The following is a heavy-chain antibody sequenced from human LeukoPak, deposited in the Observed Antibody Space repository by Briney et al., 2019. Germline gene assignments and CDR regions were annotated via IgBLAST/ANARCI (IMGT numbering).Heavy chain of an antibody. D-gene: IGHD4-17*01. CDR3: AKDPRHGDSPPYFDY. CDR1: GFTFDDYA. CDR2: ISWNSGSI. V-gene: IGHV3-9*01. J-gene: IGHJ4*02. Sequence: PGGSLRLSCAASGFTFDDYAMHWVRQAPGKGLEWVSGISWNSGSIGYADSVKGRFTISRDNAKNSLYLQMNSLRAEDTALYYCAKDPRHGDSPPYFDYWGQGTLVTVSS.